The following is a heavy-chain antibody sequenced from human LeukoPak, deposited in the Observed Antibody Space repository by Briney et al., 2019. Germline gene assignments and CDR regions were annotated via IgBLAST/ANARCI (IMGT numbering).Heavy chain of an antibody. Sequence: GGSLRLSCAASGFTFDDYAMHWVRQAPGKGLEWVAFITGDGGSTYYADSVKGRFTISRDNSKNSLYLLMNSLRTQDTALYYCAKGYHYDSSGYYYLDYWGPGTLVTVSS. J-gene: IGHJ4*02. CDR1: GFTFDDYA. D-gene: IGHD3-22*01. V-gene: IGHV3-43*02. CDR3: AKGYHYDSSGYYYLDY. CDR2: ITGDGGST.